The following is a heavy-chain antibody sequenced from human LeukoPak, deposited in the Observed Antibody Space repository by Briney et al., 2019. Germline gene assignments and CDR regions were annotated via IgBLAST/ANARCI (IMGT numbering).Heavy chain of an antibody. D-gene: IGHD2-15*01. CDR3: AKGTVRSCSGPSCYPLDS. V-gene: IGHV3-23*01. CDR2: VTDAGGNT. CDR1: GFTFSSYA. Sequence: GGSLRLSCAASGFTFSSYAMTWVRQAPVKGLEWLSVVTDAGGNTYHADSVKGRFTISRDNSKNTVYLEMNSLRVEDTAVYYCAKGTVRSCSGPSCYPLDSWGQGTLVTVSS. J-gene: IGHJ4*02.